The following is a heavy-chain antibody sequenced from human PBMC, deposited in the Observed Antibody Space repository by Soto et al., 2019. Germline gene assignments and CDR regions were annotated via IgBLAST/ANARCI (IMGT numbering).Heavy chain of an antibody. V-gene: IGHV3-33*01. Sequence: QVQLVESGGGVVQPGRSLRLSCAASGFTFSSYGMHWVRQAPGKGLEWVAVIWYDGSNKYYADSVKGRFTISRDNSKNTLYLQMHRLGAEDTAVYYCARDPSMVRPRGYFDYWGQGTLVTVSS. CDR3: ARDPSMVRPRGYFDY. CDR2: IWYDGSNK. CDR1: GFTFSSYG. D-gene: IGHD3-10*01. J-gene: IGHJ4*02.